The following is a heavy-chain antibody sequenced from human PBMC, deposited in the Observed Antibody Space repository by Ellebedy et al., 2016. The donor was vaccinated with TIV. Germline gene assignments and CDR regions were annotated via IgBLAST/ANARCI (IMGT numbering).Heavy chain of an antibody. V-gene: IGHV3-7*01. J-gene: IGHJ4*02. CDR1: GFTFSSYW. CDR3: ARVSPFPDSGYDSLYDY. D-gene: IGHD5-12*01. CDR2: IKQDGSGK. Sequence: GESLKISXAASGFTFSSYWMTWVRQAPGKGLEWVANIKQDGSGKYYVDSVRGRFTISRDNAKNSLYLQMNSLRDEDTAVYYCARVSPFPDSGYDSLYDYWGQGTLVTVSS.